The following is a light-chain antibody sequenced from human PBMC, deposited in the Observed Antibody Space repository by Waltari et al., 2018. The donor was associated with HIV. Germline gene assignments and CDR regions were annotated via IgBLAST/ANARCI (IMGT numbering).Light chain of an antibody. CDR2: EVT. Sequence: QSALTQPPSASGSPGQSVTLSCTGTNSDIGTYDYVSWYQQHPGQAPKLVISEVTKRTSGRSGRFSGSKSGNTAFLTVSGLQAEDEADYYCSSFANRDGFYVLFGGGTRLTVL. V-gene: IGLV2-8*01. J-gene: IGLJ2*01. CDR1: NSDIGTYDY. CDR3: SSFANRDGFYVL.